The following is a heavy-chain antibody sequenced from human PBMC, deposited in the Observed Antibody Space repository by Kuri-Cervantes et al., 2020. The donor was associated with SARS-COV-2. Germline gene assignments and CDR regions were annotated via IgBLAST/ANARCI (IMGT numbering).Heavy chain of an antibody. CDR1: GFTFSSYA. Sequence: ETLSLTCAASGFTFSSYAMHWVRQAPGKGLEWVSAISGSGGSTYYADSVKGRFTISRDNSKNTLYLQMNSLRAEDTAVYYCAKRSGSYFDYWGQGTLVTVSS. CDR2: ISGSGGST. V-gene: IGHV3-23*01. D-gene: IGHD1-26*01. CDR3: AKRSGSYFDY. J-gene: IGHJ4*02.